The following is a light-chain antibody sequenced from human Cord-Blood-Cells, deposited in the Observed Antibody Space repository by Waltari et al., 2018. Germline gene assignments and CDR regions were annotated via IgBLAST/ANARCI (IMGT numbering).Light chain of an antibody. Sequence: SSELTQDPAVPVALGQTVRITCQGDSLSSYYARWYQQKPGQAPVLVIYGKNNRPSGIPDRFSGSSSGNTASLTITGAQAEDEADYYCNSRDSSGNHVVFGGGTKLTVL. V-gene: IGLV3-19*01. CDR2: GKN. J-gene: IGLJ2*01. CDR1: SLSSYY. CDR3: NSRDSSGNHVV.